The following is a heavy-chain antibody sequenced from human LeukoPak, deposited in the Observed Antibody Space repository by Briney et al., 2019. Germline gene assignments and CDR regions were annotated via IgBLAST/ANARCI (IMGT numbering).Heavy chain of an antibody. J-gene: IGHJ4*02. D-gene: IGHD2-21*02. CDR3: AKAYCGGDCYSFDY. Sequence: GGSLRLSCVASGFTFSRYWMHWLRQVPGKGLAWVSAISGSGGSTSYADSVKGRFTISRDNSKNTLYLQMNSLRAEDTAVYYCAKAYCGGDCYSFDYWGQGTLVTVSS. CDR2: ISGSGGST. CDR1: GFTFSRYW. V-gene: IGHV3-23*01.